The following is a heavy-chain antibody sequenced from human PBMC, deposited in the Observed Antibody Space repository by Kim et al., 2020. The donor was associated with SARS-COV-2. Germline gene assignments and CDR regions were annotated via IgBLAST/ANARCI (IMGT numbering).Heavy chain of an antibody. J-gene: IGHJ5*02. D-gene: IGHD6-6*01. CDR1: GGSISSSSYY. Sequence: SETLSLTCTVSGGSISSSSYYWGWIRQPPGKGLEWIGSIYYSGSTYYNPSLKSRVTISVDTSKNQFSLKLSSVTAADTAVYYCARHGSSSRLNWFDPWGQGTLVTVSS. CDR3: ARHGSSSRLNWFDP. V-gene: IGHV4-39*01. CDR2: IYYSGST.